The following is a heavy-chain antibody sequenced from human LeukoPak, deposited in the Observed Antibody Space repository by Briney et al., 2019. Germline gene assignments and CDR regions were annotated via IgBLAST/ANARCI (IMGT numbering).Heavy chain of an antibody. CDR3: AKGMWDYAYDY. CDR2: FSGSGGST. CDR1: GFKFTYYA. D-gene: IGHD4-17*01. J-gene: IGHJ4*02. Sequence: GGSLRLSCTASGFKFTYYAMSWVRQAPGKGLEWVSAFSGSGGSTYYADSVKGRFTISRDNSKNTLYLQMNSLRAEDTAVYYCAKGMWDYAYDYWGQGTRVTVSS. V-gene: IGHV3-23*01.